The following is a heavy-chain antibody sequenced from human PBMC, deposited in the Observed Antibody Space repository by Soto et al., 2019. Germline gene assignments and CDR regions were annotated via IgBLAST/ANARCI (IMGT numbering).Heavy chain of an antibody. CDR1: GFTFSSYA. V-gene: IGHV3-30-3*01. CDR3: ARDYYKHRGSFDI. D-gene: IGHD3-22*01. Sequence: QVQLVESGGGVVQPGRSLRLSCAASGFTFSSYAMHWVRQAPGKGLEWVAVISYDGSNKYYADSVKGRFTISRDNSKITLYLQMNSLRTEDTAVYYCARDYYKHRGSFDIWGQGTMVTVSS. CDR2: ISYDGSNK. J-gene: IGHJ3*02.